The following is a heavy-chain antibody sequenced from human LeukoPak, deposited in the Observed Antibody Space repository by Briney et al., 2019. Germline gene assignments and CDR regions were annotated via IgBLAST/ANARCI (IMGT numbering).Heavy chain of an antibody. V-gene: IGHV3-23*01. CDR2: ITSSGGST. CDR1: GFTFSSYA. D-gene: IGHD5-24*01. Sequence: GGSLRLSCAASGFTFSSYAMSWVRQAPGKGLEWVSAITSSGGSTYYVDSVKGRFTISRDNVENSLYLQMNDLRREDTAVYYCARIGLGRDAYNSFDYWGQGTLVIVSS. CDR3: ARIGLGRDAYNSFDY. J-gene: IGHJ4*02.